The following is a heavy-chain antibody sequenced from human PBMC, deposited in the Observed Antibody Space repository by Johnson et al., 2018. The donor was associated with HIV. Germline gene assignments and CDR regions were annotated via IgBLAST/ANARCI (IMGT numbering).Heavy chain of an antibody. CDR3: AKDLRGYSYGLGAFDI. Sequence: QVQLVESGGGLVKPGGSLRLSCAASGFTFSNYGMHWVRQAPGKGLEWVAFIRYDGSHKYYVDSVKGRFTISRDNSKNTLYLQMNSLRAEDTAVYYCAKDLRGYSYGLGAFDIWGQGTMVTVSS. CDR2: IRYDGSHK. V-gene: IGHV3-30*02. D-gene: IGHD5-18*01. J-gene: IGHJ3*02. CDR1: GFTFSNYG.